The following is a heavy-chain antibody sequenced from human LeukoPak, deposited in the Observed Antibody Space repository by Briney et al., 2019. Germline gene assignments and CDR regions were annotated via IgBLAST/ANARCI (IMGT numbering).Heavy chain of an antibody. V-gene: IGHV1-69*05. Sequence: AASVKVSCKASGGTFSSYAISWVRQAPGQGLEWMGGIIPIFGTANYAQKFQGRVTITTDESTSTAYMELSSLRSEDTAVYYCASLPDTSPYSYMDVWGKGTTVTVSS. CDR1: GGTFSSYA. CDR3: ASLPDTSPYSYMDV. CDR2: IIPIFGTA. D-gene: IGHD3-3*01. J-gene: IGHJ6*03.